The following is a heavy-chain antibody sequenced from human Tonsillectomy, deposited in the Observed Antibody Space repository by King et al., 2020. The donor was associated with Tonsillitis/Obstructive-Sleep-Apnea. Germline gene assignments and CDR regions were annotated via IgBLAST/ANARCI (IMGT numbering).Heavy chain of an antibody. J-gene: IGHJ4*02. V-gene: IGHV3-11*05. D-gene: IGHD3-10*01. CDR3: ARGPTDYYASGNYYYDY. Sequence: QLVESGGGLVKPGGSLRLSCAASGFTFSDFYMSWIRQAPGKGLEWVSYISSSSSYTSYADSVKGRFTISRDNAKNSLYLQMNSLRAEDTAVYYCARGPTDYYASGNYYYDYWGQGTLVTVSS. CDR1: GFTFSDFY. CDR2: ISSSSSYT.